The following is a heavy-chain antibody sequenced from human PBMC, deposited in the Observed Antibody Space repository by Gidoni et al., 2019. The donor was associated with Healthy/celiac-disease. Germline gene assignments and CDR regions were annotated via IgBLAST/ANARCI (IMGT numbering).Heavy chain of an antibody. Sequence: QVQLVESGGGVVQPGRSLRLSCAASGFPFSSYAMHWVRQAPGKGLEWVAVISYDGSNKYYADSVKGRFTISRDNSKNTLYLQMNSLRAEDTAVYYCAREPYDILTGFDYWGQGTLVTVSS. V-gene: IGHV3-30-3*01. CDR1: GFPFSSYA. CDR3: AREPYDILTGFDY. D-gene: IGHD3-9*01. CDR2: ISYDGSNK. J-gene: IGHJ4*02.